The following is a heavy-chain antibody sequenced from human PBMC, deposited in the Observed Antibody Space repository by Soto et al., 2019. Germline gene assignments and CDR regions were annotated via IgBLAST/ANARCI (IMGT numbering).Heavy chain of an antibody. CDR2: INHSGNT. CDR1: GGSIGTSAYY. Sequence: LSLTCAVSGGSIGTSAYYWGWIRQAPGKGLEWIGSINHSGNTYLSPSLKDRVTMSVDTSKNSFSLKLRSATAADTGLYYCSRRAPEGFDPWGQGTLVTVSS. CDR3: SRRAPEGFDP. J-gene: IGHJ5*02. V-gene: IGHV4-39*01.